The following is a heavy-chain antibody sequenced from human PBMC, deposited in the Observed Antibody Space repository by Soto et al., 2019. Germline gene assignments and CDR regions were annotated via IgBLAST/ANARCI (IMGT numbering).Heavy chain of an antibody. V-gene: IGHV3-30*19. CDR1: GFTFRSYV. J-gene: IGHJ1*01. CDR2: TSYDGSDK. CDR3: AGGGTPGGLDA. Sequence: QVQLVESGGGVVQPGTSLRVSCVGSGFTFRSYVIHWVRQAPGKGLEWVALTSYDGSDKYYGDSVRGPFTISRDNSRNTVDLQMDSVRREDTALYYWAGGGTPGGLDAWGEGTLVSVSS. D-gene: IGHD3-16*01.